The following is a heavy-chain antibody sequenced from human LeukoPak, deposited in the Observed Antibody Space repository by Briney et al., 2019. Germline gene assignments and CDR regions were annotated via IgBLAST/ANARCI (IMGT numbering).Heavy chain of an antibody. V-gene: IGHV3-48*03. J-gene: IGHJ4*02. CDR2: IASSGTTK. D-gene: IGHD6-19*01. Sequence: GGSLRLSCAVSRFPFIVYEMNWVRQAPGKGLEWVSNIASSGTTKYYADSVKGRFSISIDNAKSSLYLQMNSLRVEDTAVYYCALLAVASDFDYWGQGALVTVSS. CDR1: RFPFIVYE. CDR3: ALLAVASDFDY.